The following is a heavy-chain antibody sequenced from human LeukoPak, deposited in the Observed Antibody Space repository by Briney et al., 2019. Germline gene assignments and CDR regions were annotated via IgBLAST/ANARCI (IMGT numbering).Heavy chain of an antibody. Sequence: GGSLRLSCAASGFTFSSSAMSWVRQVPGKGLEWVSGISASGGSTYYADSVKGRFTISRDNSKNTLYLQMNSLRAEDTAVYYCAKITMIAGFDYWGQGTLVTVSS. V-gene: IGHV3-23*01. J-gene: IGHJ4*02. CDR3: AKITMIAGFDY. CDR2: ISASGGST. CDR1: GFTFSSSA. D-gene: IGHD3-22*01.